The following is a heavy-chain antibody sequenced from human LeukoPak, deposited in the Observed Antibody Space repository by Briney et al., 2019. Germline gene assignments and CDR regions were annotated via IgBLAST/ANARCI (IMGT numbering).Heavy chain of an antibody. J-gene: IGHJ3*02. Sequence: PGGSLRLSCAASGFTFSSYSMNWVRQAPGKGLEWVSSISSSSSYIYYADSVKGRFTISRDNAKNSLYLQMNSLRAEDTAVYYCASSILGYCSSTSCEGAFDIWGQGTMVTVSS. V-gene: IGHV3-21*01. CDR3: ASSILGYCSSTSCEGAFDI. CDR2: ISSSSSYI. CDR1: GFTFSSYS. D-gene: IGHD2-2*01.